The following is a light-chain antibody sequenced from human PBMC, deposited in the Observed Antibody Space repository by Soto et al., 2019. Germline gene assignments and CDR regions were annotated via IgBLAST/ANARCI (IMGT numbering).Light chain of an antibody. CDR3: LQDYSYSRT. J-gene: IGKJ1*01. CDR2: TAS. CDR1: QGIRDD. V-gene: IGKV1-6*01. Sequence: ANQMTQSPFSLSASVGDRVTITCRASQGIRDDLSWYQQKAGKAPKLLIFTASKLNSGVPSRFSGSFSGTNFSLTISDLQPEDCATYYCLQDYSYSRTFGQGTKVEI.